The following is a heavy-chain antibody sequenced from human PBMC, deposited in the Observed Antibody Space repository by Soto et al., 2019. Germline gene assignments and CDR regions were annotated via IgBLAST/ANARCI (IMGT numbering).Heavy chain of an antibody. CDR2: IDYYGNT. V-gene: IGHV4-39*01. Sequence: PSETLSLTCSVSGDSTSNSNYYWGWIRQPPGRGLEWVGSIDYYGNTYYNPSVKSRVSVSVDTSKGQFSVRLTSVTAADTAVYYCVRGGKYRLQETYYFEYWGQGALVNVSS. J-gene: IGHJ4*02. CDR1: GDSTSNSNYY. CDR3: VRGGKYRLQETYYFEY. D-gene: IGHD4-4*01.